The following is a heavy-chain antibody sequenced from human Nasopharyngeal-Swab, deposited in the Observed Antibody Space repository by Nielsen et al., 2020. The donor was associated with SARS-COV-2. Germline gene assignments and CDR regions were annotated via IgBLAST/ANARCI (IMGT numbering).Heavy chain of an antibody. D-gene: IGHD3-3*01. V-gene: IGHV3-21*01. CDR2: ISSSSSYI. Sequence: GGSLRLSCAASGFTFNKYNFNWVRQAPGKGLEWVSSISSSSSYIYYADSVKGRFTISRDNAKNSFSLQMNSLRAEDTAVYYCARDGLDYDFWSAYFMGVWGQGTTVTVSS. CDR3: ARDGLDYDFWSAYFMGV. J-gene: IGHJ6*02. CDR1: GFTFNKYN.